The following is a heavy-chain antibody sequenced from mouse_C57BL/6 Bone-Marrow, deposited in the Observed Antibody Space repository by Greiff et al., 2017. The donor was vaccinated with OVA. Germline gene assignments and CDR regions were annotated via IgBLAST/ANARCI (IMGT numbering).Heavy chain of an antibody. Sequence: EVKLMESGGGLVQPKGSLKLSCAASGFSFNTYAMNWVRQAPGKGLEWVARIRSKSNNYATYYADSVKDRFTISRDDSESMLYLQMNNLKTEDTAMYYWVRHDVYWYFDVWGTGTTVTVSS. J-gene: IGHJ1*03. CDR1: GFSFNTYA. D-gene: IGHD2-3*01. V-gene: IGHV10-1*01. CDR2: IRSKSNNYAT. CDR3: VRHDVYWYFDV.